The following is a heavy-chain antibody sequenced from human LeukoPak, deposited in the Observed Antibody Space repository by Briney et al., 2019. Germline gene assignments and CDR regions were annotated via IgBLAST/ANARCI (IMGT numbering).Heavy chain of an antibody. J-gene: IGHJ4*02. D-gene: IGHD5/OR15-5a*01. CDR3: AKGNPFYDY. CDR2: IYTSGST. V-gene: IGHV4-39*07. CDR1: GGSISSNNYY. Sequence: PSETLSLTCTVSGGSISSNNYYWGWIRQPPGTGLEWIGNIYTSGSTYYSPSLKSRVIISLDTSENQFSLTLSSVTAADTAVYYCAKGNPFYDYWGQGTLVTVSS.